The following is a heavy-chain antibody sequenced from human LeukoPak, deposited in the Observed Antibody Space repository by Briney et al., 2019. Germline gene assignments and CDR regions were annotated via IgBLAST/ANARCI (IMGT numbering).Heavy chain of an antibody. CDR3: ARDRGFGAYYYYYMDV. V-gene: IGHV4-31*03. CDR1: GGSISSGGYY. D-gene: IGHD3-10*01. CDR2: IYYSGST. J-gene: IGHJ6*03. Sequence: SQTLSLTCTVSGGSISSGGYYWSWIRQHPGKGLEWIGYIYYSGSTYYNPSLKSRVTISVDTSKNQFSLKLSSVTAADTAVYYCARDRGFGAYYYYYMDVWGKGTTVTVS.